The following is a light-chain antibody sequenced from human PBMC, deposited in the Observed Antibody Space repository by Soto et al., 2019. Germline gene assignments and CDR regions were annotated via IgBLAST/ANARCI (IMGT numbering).Light chain of an antibody. CDR1: QSVSSY. J-gene: IGKJ5*01. CDR2: DAS. CDR3: QQRSNWPPIT. V-gene: IGKV3-11*01. Sequence: EIIMTQSPGTLSVSPGESATLSCRASQSVSSYLAWYQQKPGQAPRLLSYDASNRATGIPARFSGSGSGTDFTLTISSLEPADFAVYYCQQRSNWPPITVGQGTRLEI.